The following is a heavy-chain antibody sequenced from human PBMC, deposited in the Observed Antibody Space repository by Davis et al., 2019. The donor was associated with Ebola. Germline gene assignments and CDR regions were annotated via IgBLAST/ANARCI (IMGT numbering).Heavy chain of an antibody. J-gene: IGHJ4*02. CDR1: GFTFSSYA. V-gene: IGHV3-23*01. CDR2: ITGSGSLT. D-gene: IGHD6-13*01. CDR3: ATRGSSREFDY. Sequence: GESLKLSCAASGFTFSSYAMSWVRPTPGKGLEWVSAITGSGSLTGYADSVKGRFTISRDKSKNTLNMQMNSLRVEDTAVYYCATRGSSREFDYWGQGTLVSVS.